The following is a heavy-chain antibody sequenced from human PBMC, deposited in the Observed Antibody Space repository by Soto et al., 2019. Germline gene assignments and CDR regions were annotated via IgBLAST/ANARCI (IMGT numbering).Heavy chain of an antibody. CDR1: AFMFSKNA. J-gene: IGHJ6*03. Sequence: EVQLLESGGGLVQPGGSLRLSCAASAFMFSKNAMSWVRQASGKGLEWVSGTSDSGGSSYYADSVKGRFTISRDNSKNTLYLQMNSLRAEDTAVYYCAKFPSAPGYYFYMDVWGKGTTVTVSS. V-gene: IGHV3-23*01. CDR3: AKFPSAPGYYFYMDV. CDR2: TSDSGGSS.